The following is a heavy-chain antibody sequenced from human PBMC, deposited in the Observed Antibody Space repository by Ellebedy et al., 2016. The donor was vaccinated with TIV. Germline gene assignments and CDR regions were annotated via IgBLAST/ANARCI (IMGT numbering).Heavy chain of an antibody. Sequence: GESLKISCAASGFTFDDYDMHSVRQAPGKGLEWVSVISGDGGSTYYTDSVQGRFTISRDNSKNSLYLQMDSLRTEDSGFYYCAKEDVLRYFDWSTNYQYDYGMDVWGQGTTVTVSS. D-gene: IGHD3-9*01. J-gene: IGHJ6*02. CDR3: AKEDVLRYFDWSTNYQYDYGMDV. CDR1: GFTFDDYD. V-gene: IGHV3-43*02. CDR2: ISGDGGST.